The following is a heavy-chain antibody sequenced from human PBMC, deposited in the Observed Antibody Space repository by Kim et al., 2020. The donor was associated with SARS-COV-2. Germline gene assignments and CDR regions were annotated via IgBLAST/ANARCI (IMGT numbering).Heavy chain of an antibody. V-gene: IGHV3-30*01. J-gene: IGHJ4*02. CDR2: GSNK. CDR3: VRAIAARVY. D-gene: IGHD6-6*01. Sequence: GSNKYYVDSVKGRFTISRDNSKNTLYLQMNSLRAEDTAVYYCVRAIAARVYWGQGTLVTVSS.